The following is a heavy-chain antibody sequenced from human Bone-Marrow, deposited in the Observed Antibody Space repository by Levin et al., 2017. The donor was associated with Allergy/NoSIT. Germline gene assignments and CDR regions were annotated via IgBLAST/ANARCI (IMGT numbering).Heavy chain of an antibody. D-gene: IGHD1-20*01. CDR3: ARLADNWNVNWFDP. CDR1: GASINSTNYY. J-gene: IGHJ5*02. Sequence: SQTLSLTCTVSGASINSTNYYWGWIRQPPGKGLEWIGTIYYNNYTYYNPSLKSRVTISKDTSKNQFSLKLSSVTAADTAVYYCARLADNWNVNWFDPWGQGTLVTVSS. CDR2: IYYNNYT. V-gene: IGHV4-39*07.